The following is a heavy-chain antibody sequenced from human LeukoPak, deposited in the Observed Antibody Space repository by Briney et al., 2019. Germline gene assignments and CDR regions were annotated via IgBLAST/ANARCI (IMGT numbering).Heavy chain of an antibody. CDR1: GYTFTGHY. J-gene: IGHJ6*02. D-gene: IGHD6-13*01. CDR3: ARDRVPFYSSTFKDYYLQYGLDV. Sequence: ASVKVSCKASGYTFTGHYIHWVRQAPGQGLEWMGWINSNNGGTSYAQRFQGRVSVTRDTSITTAYMELSRLRSDDTALYYCARDRVPFYSSTFKDYYLQYGLDVWGQGTTVTVSS. V-gene: IGHV1-2*02. CDR2: INSNNGGT.